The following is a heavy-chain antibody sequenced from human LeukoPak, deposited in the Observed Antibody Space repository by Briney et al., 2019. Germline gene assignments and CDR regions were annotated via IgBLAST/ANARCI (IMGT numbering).Heavy chain of an antibody. CDR3: AADSTAYYYAF. CDR2: IKQDGSEK. CDR1: GFTFSSYW. V-gene: IGHV3-7*01. D-gene: IGHD3-22*01. J-gene: IGHJ4*02. Sequence: GGSLRLSCAASGFTFSSYWMSWVRQAPGKGLVWVANIKQDGSEKYYLDSVKGRFTISRDNAKNSLYLQMNSLRAEDTALYYCAADSTAYYYAFWGQGTLVTVSS.